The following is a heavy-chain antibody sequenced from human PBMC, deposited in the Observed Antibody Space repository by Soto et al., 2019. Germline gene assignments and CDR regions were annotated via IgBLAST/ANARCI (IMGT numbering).Heavy chain of an antibody. V-gene: IGHV1-46*01. CDR3: ARTEAARRGGNYFYYYVNDV. CDR1: GYTFTSSY. CDR2: IHPSGGST. J-gene: IGHJ6*02. Sequence: ASVQVSCNASGYTFTSSYMHWERQAPGQGLEWMGIIHPSGGSTSYAQKFQGRVTMTRDTSTSTVYMELSSLRSEDTAVYYCARTEAARRGGNYFYYYVNDVCGHGTTAPVSS. D-gene: IGHD6-6*01.